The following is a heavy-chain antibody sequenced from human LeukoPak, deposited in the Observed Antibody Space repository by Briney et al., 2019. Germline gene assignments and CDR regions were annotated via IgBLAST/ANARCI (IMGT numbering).Heavy chain of an antibody. D-gene: IGHD1-26*01. J-gene: IGHJ4*02. Sequence: SETLSLTCGVDGGSFTASYWSWIRQSPGKGLEWIGEIHHAGDTTYNPSLKSRVTISLDIYKAQFSLNLKSVTAADTAVYYCARGAQVVGPTIFDYWGQGTLATVSS. CDR3: ARGAQVVGPTIFDY. CDR2: IHHAGDT. CDR1: GGSFTASY. V-gene: IGHV4-34*01.